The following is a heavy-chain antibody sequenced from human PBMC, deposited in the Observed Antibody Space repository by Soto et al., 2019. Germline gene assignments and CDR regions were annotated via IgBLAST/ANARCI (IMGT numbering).Heavy chain of an antibody. J-gene: IGHJ4*02. V-gene: IGHV4-59*12. D-gene: IGHD4-17*01. Sequence: PSETLCLTCTVSGGSIRSCDWSWIRQPPGKGMEWIGYSYYSGSTNYNPSLKSRVTISVDRSKNQFSLKLSSVTAADTAVYYCASCPIGDYTDRFDYSAQGTSVPVSS. CDR1: GGSIRSCD. CDR3: ASCPIGDYTDRFDY. CDR2: SYYSGST.